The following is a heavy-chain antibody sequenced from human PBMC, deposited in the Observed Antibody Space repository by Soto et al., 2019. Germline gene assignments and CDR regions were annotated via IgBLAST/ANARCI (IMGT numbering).Heavy chain of an antibody. D-gene: IGHD3-10*01. V-gene: IGHV1-46*01. Sequence: ASVKVSCKASGHSITSHYMHWVRQAPGQGLEWMGTIDPTGGRTNYAQKFQGRVTMTTDKSTNTAYMELRSLRSEDTAMYYCATSYGSGYRAFDYWGQGALVTVS. CDR3: ATSYGSGYRAFDY. J-gene: IGHJ4*02. CDR2: IDPTGGRT. CDR1: GHSITSHY.